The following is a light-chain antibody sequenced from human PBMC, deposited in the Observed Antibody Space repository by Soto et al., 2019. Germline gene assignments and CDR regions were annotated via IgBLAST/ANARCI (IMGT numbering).Light chain of an antibody. CDR3: GAWDSSLSELV. CDR1: SSNIGINS. J-gene: IGLJ2*01. V-gene: IGLV1-51*01. Sequence: QSVLTQPPSVSAAPGQRVTISCSGSSSNIGINSVSWYQHLPETAPKLLIYDNNKLPSGIPNRFSGSRSGTSATLGITGLQPGDEADYYCGAWDSSLSELVFGGGTKLTVL. CDR2: DNN.